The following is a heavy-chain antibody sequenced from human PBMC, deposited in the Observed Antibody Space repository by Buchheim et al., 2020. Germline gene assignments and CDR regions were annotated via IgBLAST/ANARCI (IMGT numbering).Heavy chain of an antibody. CDR2: INPNSGGT. D-gene: IGHD3-16*01. J-gene: IGHJ2*01. CDR1: GYTFTGYY. Sequence: QVQLVQSGAEVKKPRASVKVSCKASGYTFTGYYMHWVRQAPGQGLEWMGWINPNSGGTNYAQKFQGWVTMTRDPSISTAYMELSRLRSDDTAVYYCARGAYRAAGPILWYFDLWGRGTL. V-gene: IGHV1-2*04. CDR3: ARGAYRAAGPILWYFDL.